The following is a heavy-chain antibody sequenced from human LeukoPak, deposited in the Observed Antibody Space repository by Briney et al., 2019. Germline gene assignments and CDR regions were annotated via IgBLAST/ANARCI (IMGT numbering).Heavy chain of an antibody. J-gene: IGHJ4*02. D-gene: IGHD6-19*01. Sequence: GAPVKVSCKASGYTSTAKYLHWVRQAPGQGLEWMGWVNPNSGGRTYAQKFQGRVAMTSDTSISTAYMGLETLTSDDTAVYYCAPNSGYSSGWFIGWGQGTLVIVSS. CDR3: APNSGYSSGWFIG. V-gene: IGHV1-2*02. CDR2: VNPNSGGR. CDR1: GYTSTAKY.